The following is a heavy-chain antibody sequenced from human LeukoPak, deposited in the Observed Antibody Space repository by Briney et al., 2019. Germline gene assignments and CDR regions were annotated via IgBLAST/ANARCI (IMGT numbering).Heavy chain of an antibody. CDR3: ARFLKNPVNRGGPANYYMDV. CDR1: GYTFTTYG. J-gene: IGHJ6*03. CDR2: ISAYNGNT. V-gene: IGHV1-18*01. Sequence: ASVKVSCKASGYTFTTYGISWVRQAPGQGLEWMGWISAYNGNTNYAQKLQDRVTMTTDTSTTTAYMELRSLRSDDTAVYYCARFLKNPVNRGGPANYYMDVWGKGTTVT. D-gene: IGHD2/OR15-2a*01.